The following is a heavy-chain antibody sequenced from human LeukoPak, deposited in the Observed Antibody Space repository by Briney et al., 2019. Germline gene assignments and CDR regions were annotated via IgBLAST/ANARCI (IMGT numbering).Heavy chain of an antibody. V-gene: IGHV1-18*04. CDR3: ARDSRYDEGY. D-gene: IGHD5-12*01. CDR2: ISAYNGNT. J-gene: IGHJ4*02. Sequence: ASVKVSCKASGYIFTGYYMHWVRQAPGQGLEWMGWISAYNGNTNYAQKFQGRVTMTTDTSTSTAYMELRSLRSDDTAVYYCARDSRYDEGYWGQGTLVTVSS. CDR1: GYIFTGYY.